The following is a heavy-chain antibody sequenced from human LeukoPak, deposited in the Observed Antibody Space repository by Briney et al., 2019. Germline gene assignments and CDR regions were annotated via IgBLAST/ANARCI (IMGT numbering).Heavy chain of an antibody. J-gene: IGHJ6*02. CDR2: IYSGGST. Sequence: GGSLRLSCAASGFTFSSNYMSWVRQAPGKGLEWVSVIYSGGSTYYADSVTGRFTISRDNSKNTLYLQMNSLRAEDTAVYYCARDTTYYGMDVWGQGTTVTVSS. D-gene: IGHD1-1*01. CDR1: GFTFSSNY. V-gene: IGHV3-53*01. CDR3: ARDTTYYGMDV.